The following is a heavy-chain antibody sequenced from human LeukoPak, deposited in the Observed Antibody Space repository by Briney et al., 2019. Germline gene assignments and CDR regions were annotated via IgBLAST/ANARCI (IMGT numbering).Heavy chain of an antibody. V-gene: IGHV3-48*03. CDR2: ISSSGSTI. CDR3: AILGWTMIGGV. D-gene: IGHD3-10*02. Sequence: PGGSLRLSCAASGFTFSSYEMHWVRQAPGKGLEGVSYISSSGSTIYYADSVKGRFTISRDNAKNSLYLQMNSLRAEDTAVYYCAILGWTMIGGVWGKGTTVTISS. J-gene: IGHJ6*04. CDR1: GFTFSSYE.